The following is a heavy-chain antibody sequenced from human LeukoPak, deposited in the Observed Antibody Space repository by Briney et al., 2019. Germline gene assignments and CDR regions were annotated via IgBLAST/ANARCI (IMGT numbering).Heavy chain of an antibody. J-gene: IGHJ4*02. Sequence: SETLSLTCAISGYSISSGYYWGCIRQPPGKGLEWIGSIGHSGSTYYNPSLKSRVTISVDTSKNQFSLNLSSVTAADTAVYYCARAYSKLDYWGQGTLVTVSS. V-gene: IGHV4-38-2*01. D-gene: IGHD4-11*01. CDR3: ARAYSKLDY. CDR2: IGHSGST. CDR1: GYSISSGYY.